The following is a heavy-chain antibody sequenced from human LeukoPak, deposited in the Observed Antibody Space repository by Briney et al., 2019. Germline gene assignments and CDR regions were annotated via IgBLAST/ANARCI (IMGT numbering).Heavy chain of an antibody. CDR2: IKQDGSEK. V-gene: IGHV3-7*03. Sequence: GGSLRLSCAASGFTFSSYWMSWVRQAPGKGLEWVANIKQDGSEKYYVDSVKGRFTISRDNAKNSLYLRMNSLRAEDTAVYYCARAPQQLVPGVDYWGQGTLVTVSS. D-gene: IGHD6-13*01. J-gene: IGHJ4*02. CDR1: GFTFSSYW. CDR3: ARAPQQLVPGVDY.